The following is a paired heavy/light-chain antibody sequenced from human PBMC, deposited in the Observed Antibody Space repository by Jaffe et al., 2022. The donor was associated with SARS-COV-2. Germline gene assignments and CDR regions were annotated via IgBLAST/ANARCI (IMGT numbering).Light chain of an antibody. Sequence: EIVMTQSPATLSVSPGERATLSCRASQRVGNNLAWYQQKPGQAPRLLIYGASTRATGIPARFSGSGSGTEFTLTISSLQSEDFAVYYCQHYNNWPYTFGQGTKLEI. CDR1: QRVGNN. CDR3: QHYNNWPYT. J-gene: IGKJ2*01. V-gene: IGKV3-15*01. CDR2: GAS.
Heavy chain of an antibody. CDR2: ISGSGGST. V-gene: IGHV3-23*01. CDR1: GFIFSSYA. D-gene: IGHD6-6*01. Sequence: EVQLLESGGGLVQPGGSLRLSCAASGFIFSSYAMNWVRQAPGKGLEWVSGISGSGGSTEYADSVKGRFTISRDNSKNTLYLQMNSLRAEDTAVYFCAKPPPPPYARPGSYYFDYWGQGTLVTVSS. CDR3: AKPPPPPYARPGSYYFDY. J-gene: IGHJ4*02.